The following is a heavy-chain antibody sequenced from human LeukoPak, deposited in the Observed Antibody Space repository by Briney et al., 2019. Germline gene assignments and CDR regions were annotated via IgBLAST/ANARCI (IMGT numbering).Heavy chain of an antibody. CDR2: ISSSGSTI. CDR1: GFTFSDYY. Sequence: PGGSLRLSCAASGFTFSDYYMSWIRQAPGKGLEWVSYISSSGSTIYYADSVKGRFTISRDNAKNSLYLQMNSLRAEDTAVYYCARGRTTVTTSPAFDIWGQGTMVTVSS. CDR3: ARGRTTVTTSPAFDI. D-gene: IGHD4-17*01. J-gene: IGHJ3*02. V-gene: IGHV3-11*01.